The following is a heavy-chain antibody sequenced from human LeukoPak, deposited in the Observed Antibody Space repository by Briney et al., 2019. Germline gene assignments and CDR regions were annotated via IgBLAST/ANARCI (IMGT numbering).Heavy chain of an antibody. CDR2: IYYSGST. Sequence: PSETLSLTCTVSGGSISSSSYYWRWIRQPPGKGLERIGSIYYSGSTYYNPSLKSRVTISVDTSKNQFSLKLSSVTAADTAVYYCARGRGYSGYDSFDYWGQGTLVTVFS. D-gene: IGHD5-12*01. J-gene: IGHJ4*02. CDR3: ARGRGYSGYDSFDY. V-gene: IGHV4-39*07. CDR1: GGSISSSSYY.